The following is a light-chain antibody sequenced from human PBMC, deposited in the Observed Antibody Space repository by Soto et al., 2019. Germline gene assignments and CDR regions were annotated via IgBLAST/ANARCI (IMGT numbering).Light chain of an antibody. Sequence: DIQMTQSPSSLSASVGDRVTITCRASQDISNYLAWYQQKPGKVPKLLIYAASTLQTGGQSRVRGSGSGTVFTLTINSLQPEDVATYYCQNYKSAPNTFGRGTRLEIK. J-gene: IGKJ2*01. CDR1: QDISNY. CDR3: QNYKSAPNT. V-gene: IGKV1-27*01. CDR2: AAS.